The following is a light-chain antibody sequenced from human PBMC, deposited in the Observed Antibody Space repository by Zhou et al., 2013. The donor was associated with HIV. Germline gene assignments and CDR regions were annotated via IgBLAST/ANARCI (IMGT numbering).Light chain of an antibody. CDR1: QDIGNC. V-gene: IGKV1-33*01. J-gene: IGKJ2*03. CDR2: DAS. Sequence: DIQMTQSPSSVSASVGDRVSITCRASQDIGNCLNWYQQKAGKAPKLLIYDASNLETGVPSRFSGSGSGTDFTFTISSLQPEDIATYYCQQYDNLPPGYSFGQGTKLEIK. CDR3: QQYDNLPPGYS.